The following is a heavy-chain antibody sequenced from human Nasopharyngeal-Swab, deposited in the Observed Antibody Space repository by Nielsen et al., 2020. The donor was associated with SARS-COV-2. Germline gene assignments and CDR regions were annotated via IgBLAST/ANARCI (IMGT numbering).Heavy chain of an antibody. D-gene: IGHD4-17*01. CDR2: ISGSGGST. J-gene: IGHJ4*02. CDR3: AKGIRYGDYVFDY. V-gene: IGHV3-23*01. Sequence: WIRQPPGKGLEWVSAISGSGGSTYYADSVKGRLTISRDNSKNTLYLQMNSLRAEDTAVYYYAKGIRYGDYVFDYWGQGTLVTVSS.